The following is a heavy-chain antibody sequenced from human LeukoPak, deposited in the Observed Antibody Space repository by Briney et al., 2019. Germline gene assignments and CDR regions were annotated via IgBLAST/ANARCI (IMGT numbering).Heavy chain of an antibody. V-gene: IGHV1-2*02. J-gene: IGHJ6*03. CDR3: ARDLNYYYYMDV. Sequence: ASVKVSCKASGYTFTGYYMHWVRQAPGQGLEWMGWINPNSGGTNYAQKFQGRVTMTRDTSISTAYMELSRLRSDDTAVYYCARDLNYYYYMDVWGKGTTVIVSS. CDR2: INPNSGGT. CDR1: GYTFTGYY.